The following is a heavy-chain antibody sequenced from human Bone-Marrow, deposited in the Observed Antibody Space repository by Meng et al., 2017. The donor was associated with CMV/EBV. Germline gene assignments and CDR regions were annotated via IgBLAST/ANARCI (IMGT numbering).Heavy chain of an antibody. CDR3: AKLSGSYYSATQEFDY. CDR1: GFTFSSYA. D-gene: IGHD1-26*01. CDR2: ISGSGGST. J-gene: IGHJ4*02. Sequence: GESLKISCAASGFTFSSYAMSWVRQAPGKGLEWVSAISGSGGSTYYADSVKGRFTISRDNSKNTLYLQMNSLRAEDTAVYYCAKLSGSYYSATQEFDYWAQGTLVTVSS. V-gene: IGHV3-23*01.